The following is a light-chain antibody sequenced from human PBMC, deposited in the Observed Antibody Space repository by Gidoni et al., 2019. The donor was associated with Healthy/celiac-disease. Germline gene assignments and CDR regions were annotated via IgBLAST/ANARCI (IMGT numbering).Light chain of an antibody. CDR2: AGS. Sequence: DIHLTQSPSSLSASVGDRVPITCRASQSISSYLNWYQQKPGKAPKLLIYAGSSLQSVVPSRFSGSGSGTDFTLTISSLQPEDFATYYCQQSYSTLLTCGGGTKVEIK. CDR3: QQSYSTLLT. J-gene: IGKJ4*01. CDR1: QSISSY. V-gene: IGKV1-39*01.